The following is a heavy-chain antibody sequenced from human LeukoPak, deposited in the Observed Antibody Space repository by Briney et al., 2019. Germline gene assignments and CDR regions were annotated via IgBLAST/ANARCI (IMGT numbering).Heavy chain of an antibody. J-gene: IGHJ3*02. CDR3: ARAPSSLSGSYYGLGAFDI. D-gene: IGHD1-26*01. V-gene: IGHV1-69*05. CDR1: GYTFTSYG. Sequence: ASVKVSCKASGYTFTSYGISWVRQAPGQGLEWMGGIIPIFGTANYAQKFQGRVTITTDESTSTAYMELSSLRSEDTAVYYCARAPSSLSGSYYGLGAFDIWGQGTMVTVSS. CDR2: IIPIFGTA.